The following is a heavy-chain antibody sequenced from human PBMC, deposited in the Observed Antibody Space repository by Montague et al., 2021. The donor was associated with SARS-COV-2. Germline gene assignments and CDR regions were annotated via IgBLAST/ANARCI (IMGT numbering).Heavy chain of an antibody. V-gene: IGHV3-74*01. CDR2: IHYDGSST. Sequence: SLRLSCAASGFTFSSYGMYWVRQAPGKGLVWISRIHYDGSSTNYADSVKGRFTISRDTAKNTLYLQMNSLRAEDTAVYYCARAYYTGLYAIDYWGQGTLVTVSS. CDR3: ARAYYTGLYAIDY. J-gene: IGHJ4*02. D-gene: IGHD2-8*02. CDR1: GFTFSSYG.